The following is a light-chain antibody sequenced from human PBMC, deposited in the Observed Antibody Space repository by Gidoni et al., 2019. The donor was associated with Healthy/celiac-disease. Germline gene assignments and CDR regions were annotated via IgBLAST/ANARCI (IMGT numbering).Light chain of an antibody. J-gene: IGKJ4*01. CDR2: DAS. CDR3: QQYDNLPLT. V-gene: IGKV1-33*01. Sequence: DLHMTQSPSSLSASVGDRVTITCQASQDISNYLNWYQQKPGKAPKLLIYDASNWETGVPSRFSGSGSGTDFTFTISSLQPEDIATYYCQQYDNLPLTFGGGTKVEIK. CDR1: QDISNY.